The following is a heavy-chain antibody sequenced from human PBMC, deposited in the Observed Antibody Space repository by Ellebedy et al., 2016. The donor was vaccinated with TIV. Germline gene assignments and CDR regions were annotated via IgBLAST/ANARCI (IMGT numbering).Heavy chain of an antibody. Sequence: GESLKISXAASGFTFSSYAMSWVRQAPGKGLEWVSAISGSGGGTYYADSVKGRFTISRDNSKNTVYLQMNSLRAEDTAVYYCAKDSVYYYGSGTYGFNYWGQGTPVTVSS. D-gene: IGHD3-10*01. CDR2: ISGSGGGT. CDR3: AKDSVYYYGSGTYGFNY. CDR1: GFTFSSYA. V-gene: IGHV3-23*01. J-gene: IGHJ4*02.